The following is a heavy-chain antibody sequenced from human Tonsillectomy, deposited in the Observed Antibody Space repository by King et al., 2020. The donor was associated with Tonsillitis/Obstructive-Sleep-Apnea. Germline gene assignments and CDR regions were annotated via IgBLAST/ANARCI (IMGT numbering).Heavy chain of an antibody. D-gene: IGHD3-10*01. V-gene: IGHV5-51*01. CDR1: GYRFNSYW. J-gene: IGHJ3*02. Sequence: EVQLVESGAEVKKPGESLNISCKGSGYRFNSYWIAWVRQMPGKGLEWMGMIYPGDSDTRYSPSFQGQVTLSVDKSISTAYLHWSSLKASDTAIYYCARRPITMVQGMDAFDIWGQGTMVTVSS. CDR3: ARRPITMVQGMDAFDI. CDR2: IYPGDSDT.